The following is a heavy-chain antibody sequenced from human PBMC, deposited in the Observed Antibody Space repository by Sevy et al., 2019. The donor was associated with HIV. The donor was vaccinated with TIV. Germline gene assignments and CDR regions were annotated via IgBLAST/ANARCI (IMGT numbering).Heavy chain of an antibody. J-gene: IGHJ4*02. CDR3: ARVKDDSSGYRFDY. CDR2: IKKDGSEK. D-gene: IGHD3-22*01. Sequence: GGSLRLSCAASGFTFSRYWMSWVRQARGKGLEWVANIKKDGSEKYYVDSVKGRFTISRDNAKNSLYLQMNSLRADDTTVYYCARVKDDSSGYRFDYWGQGTLVTVSS. V-gene: IGHV3-7*01. CDR1: GFTFSRYW.